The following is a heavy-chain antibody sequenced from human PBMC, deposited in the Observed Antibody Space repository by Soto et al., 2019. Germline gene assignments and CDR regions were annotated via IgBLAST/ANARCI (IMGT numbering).Heavy chain of an antibody. Sequence: QVQLVESGGGVVQPGRSLRLSCAASGFTFSSYGMHWVRQAPGKGLEWVAVISYDGSNKYYADSVKGRFTISRDNSKNTLYLQMNSLRAEDTAVYYCAKGAADGMGDYWGQGTLVTVSS. CDR1: GFTFSSYG. V-gene: IGHV3-30*18. D-gene: IGHD6-13*01. CDR2: ISYDGSNK. J-gene: IGHJ4*02. CDR3: AKGAADGMGDY.